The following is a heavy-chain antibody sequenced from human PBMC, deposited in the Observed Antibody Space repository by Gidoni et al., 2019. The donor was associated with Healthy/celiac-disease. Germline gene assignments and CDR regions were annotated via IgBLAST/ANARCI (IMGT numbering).Heavy chain of an antibody. V-gene: IGHV3-23*01. CDR1: GFTFSNYA. Sequence: EVHLLESGGGLVQPGGSLRLSCAASGFTFSNYAMRWVRQAPGKGLEWVSAITGTGDSTSYADSVKGRFTISRDNSKNTLYLQMNSLRAEDTAIYYCAKVQGFVVLTAFDCWGQGTLVTVSS. D-gene: IGHD2-21*02. CDR2: ITGTGDST. CDR3: AKVQGFVVLTAFDC. J-gene: IGHJ4*02.